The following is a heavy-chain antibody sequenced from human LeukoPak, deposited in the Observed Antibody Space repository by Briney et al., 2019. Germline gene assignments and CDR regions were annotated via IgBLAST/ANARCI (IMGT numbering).Heavy chain of an antibody. J-gene: IGHJ4*02. Sequence: ASVKVSCKASGYTFTSYGISWVRQAPGQGLEWMGRINPNSGGTNYAQKFQGRVTMTRDTSISTAYMELSRLRSDDTAVYYCARVPPRGSGSYNLFDYWGQGTLVTVSS. CDR2: INPNSGGT. D-gene: IGHD1-26*01. CDR3: ARVPPRGSGSYNLFDY. V-gene: IGHV1-2*06. CDR1: GYTFTSYG.